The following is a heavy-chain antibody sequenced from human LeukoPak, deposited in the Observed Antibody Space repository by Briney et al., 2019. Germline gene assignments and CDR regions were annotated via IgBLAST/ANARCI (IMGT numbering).Heavy chain of an antibody. J-gene: IGHJ3*02. CDR1: GYSFTSYW. V-gene: IGHV5-51*01. CDR2: IYPGDSDT. Sequence: GESLKISCKGSGYSFTSYWIGWVRQMPGKGLEWMGIIYPGDSDTRYSPSFQGQVTISADKSISTAYLQWSSLKASDTAMYYCARGGSSSWYLDAFDIWGQGTMVTVSS. CDR3: ARGGSSSWYLDAFDI. D-gene: IGHD6-13*01.